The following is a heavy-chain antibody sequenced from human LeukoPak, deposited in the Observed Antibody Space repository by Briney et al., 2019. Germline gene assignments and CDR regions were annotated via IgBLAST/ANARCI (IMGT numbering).Heavy chain of an antibody. Sequence: GGSLRLSCAASGFTFSSYGMHWVRQAPGKGLEWVAFIRYDGSNKYYADSVKGRFTISRDNSKNTLYLQMNSLRAEDTAVYYCANDQDFVGSSWYRSWYYDSSGYSFDYWGQGTLVTVSS. CDR3: ANDQDFVGSSWYRSWYYDSSGYSFDY. V-gene: IGHV3-30*02. D-gene: IGHD3-22*01. J-gene: IGHJ4*02. CDR1: GFTFSSYG. CDR2: IRYDGSNK.